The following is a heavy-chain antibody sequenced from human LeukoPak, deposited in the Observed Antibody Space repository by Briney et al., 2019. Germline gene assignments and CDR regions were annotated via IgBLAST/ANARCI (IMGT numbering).Heavy chain of an antibody. Sequence: GESLKISCKGSGYSFTSYWIGWVRQMPGKGLEWMGIIYPADSDTRYSPSFQGQVTISADKSISTAYLQWSNLKASDTAMYYCARMSSGWYEGYDHWGQGTLVTVSS. CDR3: ARMSSGWYEGYDH. D-gene: IGHD6-19*01. V-gene: IGHV5-51*01. CDR1: GYSFTSYW. J-gene: IGHJ5*02. CDR2: IYPADSDT.